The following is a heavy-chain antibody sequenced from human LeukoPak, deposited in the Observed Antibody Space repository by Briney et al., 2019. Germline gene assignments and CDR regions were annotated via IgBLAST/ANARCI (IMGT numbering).Heavy chain of an antibody. J-gene: IGHJ3*02. Sequence: GGFLRLSCSASGFTFSSYAMHWVRQAPGKGLEYVSAISSNGGSTYYADSVKGRFTISRDNSKNTLYLQMSSLRAEDTAVYYCVKEGDDSGYDDGAFDIWGQGTMVTVSS. CDR2: ISSNGGST. CDR3: VKEGDDSGYDDGAFDI. V-gene: IGHV3-64D*06. CDR1: GFTFSSYA. D-gene: IGHD5-12*01.